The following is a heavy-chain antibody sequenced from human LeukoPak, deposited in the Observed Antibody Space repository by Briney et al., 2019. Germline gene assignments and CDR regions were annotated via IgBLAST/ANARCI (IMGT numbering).Heavy chain of an antibody. V-gene: IGHV3-48*03. CDR3: ARAPYTIFGAMDV. CDR2: ISSSGSTM. Sequence: HPGGSLRLSCAASGFTFSSYEMNWVRQAPGKGLEWVSYISSSGSTMYYADSVKGRFTISRDNAKNSLYLQMNSLRAEDTAVYYCARAPYTIFGAMDVWGKGTTVTVSS. CDR1: GFTFSSYE. J-gene: IGHJ6*03. D-gene: IGHD3-3*01.